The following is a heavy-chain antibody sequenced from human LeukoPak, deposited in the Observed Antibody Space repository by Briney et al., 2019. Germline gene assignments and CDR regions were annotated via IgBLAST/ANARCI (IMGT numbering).Heavy chain of an antibody. CDR1: GGSISSYY. CDR2: IYYSGST. V-gene: IGHV4-59*12. D-gene: IGHD6-19*01. CDR3: ARGRDEAVAVNPLDF. Sequence: SETLSLTCTVSGGSISSYYWSWIRQPPGKGLEWIGYIYYSGSTNYNPSLKSRVTISVDTSKNQFSLRLKSVSAADTAVYYCARGRDEAVAVNPLDFCGQGSLVTVSS. J-gene: IGHJ4*02.